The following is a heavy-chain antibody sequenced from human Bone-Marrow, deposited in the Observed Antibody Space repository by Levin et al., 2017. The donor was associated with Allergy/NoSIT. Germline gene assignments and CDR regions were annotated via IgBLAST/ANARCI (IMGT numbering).Heavy chain of an antibody. Sequence: PGGSLRLSCAASGFTFDNFAMHWVRQAPGKGLEWVSGISWNSDKIEYADSVKGRFTISRDNAKNSLYLQMNSLRGEDTAFYYCAKDGTVAGMYYFDSWGQGTQVTVSS. D-gene: IGHD6-19*01. CDR3: AKDGTVAGMYYFDS. CDR1: GFTFDNFA. CDR2: ISWNSDKI. J-gene: IGHJ4*02. V-gene: IGHV3-9*01.